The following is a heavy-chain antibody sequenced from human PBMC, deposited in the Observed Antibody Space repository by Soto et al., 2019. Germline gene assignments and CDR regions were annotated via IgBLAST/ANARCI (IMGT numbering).Heavy chain of an antibody. Sequence: ASVKVSCKASGGTFSSYAISWVRQAPGQGLEWMGGIIPIFGTANYAQKFQGRVTITADESTSTAYMELSSLRSEDTAVYYCARGGCSSTSCYDFGGYYYYMDVWGKGTTVTVSS. CDR2: IIPIFGTA. J-gene: IGHJ6*03. CDR3: ARGGCSSTSCYDFGGYYYYMDV. V-gene: IGHV1-69*13. D-gene: IGHD2-2*01. CDR1: GGTFSSYA.